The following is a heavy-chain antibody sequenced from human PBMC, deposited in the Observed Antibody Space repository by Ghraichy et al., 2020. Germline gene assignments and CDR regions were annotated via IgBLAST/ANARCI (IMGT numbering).Heavy chain of an antibody. V-gene: IGHV3-11*05. J-gene: IGHJ3*02. CDR1: GFTFSDYY. Sequence: LNISCAASGFTFSDYYMSWIRQAPGKGLEWVSYISSSSSYTNYADSVKGRFTISRDNAKNSLYLQMNSLRAEDTAVYYCARDLIMTTGNHAFDIWGQGTMVTVSS. CDR3: ARDLIMTTGNHAFDI. D-gene: IGHD4-17*01. CDR2: ISSSSSYT.